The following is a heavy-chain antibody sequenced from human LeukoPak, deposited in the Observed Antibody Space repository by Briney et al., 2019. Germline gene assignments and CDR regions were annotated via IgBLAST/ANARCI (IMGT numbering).Heavy chain of an antibody. J-gene: IGHJ4*02. D-gene: IGHD1-26*01. CDR3: AKDRALHQFDY. Sequence: PGGSLRRSCAASGFTFFIYDMNWVRQAPGKGLEWVSSISGSGGNTHYADSVKGRFTISRDNSKNTLYLQMDSLRVEDTAVYYCAKDRALHQFDYWGQGILVTVSS. CDR2: ISGSGGNT. V-gene: IGHV3-23*01. CDR1: GFTFFIYD.